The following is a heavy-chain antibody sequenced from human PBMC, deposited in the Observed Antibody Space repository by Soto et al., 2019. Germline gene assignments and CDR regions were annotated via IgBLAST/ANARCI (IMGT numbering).Heavy chain of an antibody. CDR1: GGTFSSYP. D-gene: IGHD6-6*01. CDR3: AREGSSSSVFDY. J-gene: IGHJ4*02. CDR2: IIPILGIA. Sequence: QVQLVQSGAEVKKPGSSVKVSCKASGGTFSSYPISWVRQAPGQGLEWMGRIIPILGIANYAQKFQGRVTITADKSTSTAYMELSSLRSEDTAVYYCAREGSSSSVFDYWGQGTLVTVSS. V-gene: IGHV1-69*04.